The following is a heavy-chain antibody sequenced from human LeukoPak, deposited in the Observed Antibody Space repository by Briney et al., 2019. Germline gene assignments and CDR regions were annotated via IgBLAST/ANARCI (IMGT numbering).Heavy chain of an antibody. J-gene: IGHJ4*02. V-gene: IGHV3-21*01. CDR1: GFTFSSYS. CDR2: ISSSSSYI. Sequence: GGSLRLSCAASGFTFSSYSMNWVRQAPGKGLEWVSSISSSSSYIYYADSVKGRFTISRDNAKNSLYLQMNSLRAEDTAVYYCARVSGYSGSYLAPFDYWGQGTLVTVSS. CDR3: ARVSGYSGSYLAPFDY. D-gene: IGHD1-26*01.